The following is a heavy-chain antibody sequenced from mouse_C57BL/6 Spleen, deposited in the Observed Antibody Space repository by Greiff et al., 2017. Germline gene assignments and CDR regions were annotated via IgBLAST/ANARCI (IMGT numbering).Heavy chain of an antibody. D-gene: IGHD2-2*01. CDR2: ISSGSSTI. J-gene: IGHJ3*01. Sequence: EVMLVESGGGLVKPGGSLKLSCAASGFTFSDYGMHWVRQAPETGLEWVAYISSGSSTIYYADTVKGRFTISRDNAKNTLFLQMTSLRSEDTAMYYCARFGYDGFAYWGQGTLVTVSA. CDR1: GFTFSDYG. CDR3: ARFGYDGFAY. V-gene: IGHV5-17*01.